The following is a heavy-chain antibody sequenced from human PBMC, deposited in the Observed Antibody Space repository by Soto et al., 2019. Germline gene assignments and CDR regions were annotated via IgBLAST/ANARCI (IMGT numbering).Heavy chain of an antibody. CDR1: GFSFGSSW. CDR3: ARDVSPGSSSLYLDAFDI. D-gene: IGHD6-13*01. J-gene: IGHJ3*02. V-gene: IGHV3-7*05. Sequence: EVQLVESGGDLVQPGGSLRLSCAASGFSFGSSWMTWVRQSPGKGLEWVANIKKDGSKINYLDSVRGRFTVSRDNAKTSVYLEMDGLRAEDTALYSCARDVSPGSSSLYLDAFDIWGQGTMVTVSS. CDR2: IKKDGSKI.